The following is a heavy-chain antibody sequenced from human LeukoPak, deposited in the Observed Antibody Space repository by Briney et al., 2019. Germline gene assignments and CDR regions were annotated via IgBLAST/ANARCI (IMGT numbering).Heavy chain of an antibody. CDR3: AKHPGITAAGTGFYY. J-gene: IGHJ3*01. Sequence: SETLSLTCTVSGGSISSSTSYWGWIRQPPGKGLEWIGSIYYSGRTYYNPSLKSRLTISVDTSKNQFSLKLSSVTAADTAVYYRAKHPGITAAGTGFYYWGQGTKVTGSS. CDR1: GGSISSSTSY. CDR2: IYYSGRT. V-gene: IGHV4-39*01. D-gene: IGHD6-13*01.